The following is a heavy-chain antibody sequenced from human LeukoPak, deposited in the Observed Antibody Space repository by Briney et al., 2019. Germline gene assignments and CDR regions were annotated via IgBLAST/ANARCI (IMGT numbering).Heavy chain of an antibody. D-gene: IGHD7-27*01. CDR3: ARTVGANWDPFDY. CDR2: IYDSGST. J-gene: IGHJ4*02. Sequence: SETLSLTCTVSGGSFSSYYWSWIRQPPGKGLEWIGYIYDSGSTNYNPSLKSRVTILVDTSKNRFSLRLRSVTAADTAVYYCARTVGANWDPFDYWGQGTLVTVSS. CDR1: GGSFSSYY. V-gene: IGHV4-59*01.